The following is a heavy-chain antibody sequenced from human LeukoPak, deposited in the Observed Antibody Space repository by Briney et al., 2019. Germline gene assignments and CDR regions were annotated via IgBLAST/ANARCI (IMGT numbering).Heavy chain of an antibody. CDR1: GFTFSSYA. D-gene: IGHD5-12*01. V-gene: IGHV3-30*04. CDR3: ARDQGYSGYGLFDY. J-gene: IGHJ4*02. Sequence: GGSLRLSCAASGFTFSSYAMHWVHQAPGKGLEWVAVISYDGSNKYYADSVKGRFTISRDNSKNTLYLQMNSLRAEDTAVYYCARDQGYSGYGLFDYWGQGTLVTVSS. CDR2: ISYDGSNK.